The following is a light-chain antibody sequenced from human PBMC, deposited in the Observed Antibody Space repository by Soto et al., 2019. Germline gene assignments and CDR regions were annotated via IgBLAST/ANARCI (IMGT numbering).Light chain of an antibody. CDR2: DTT. CDR3: LLSYSGTNWV. V-gene: IGLV7-46*01. J-gene: IGLJ3*02. Sequence: QAVVTQEPSLTVSPGGTVTLTCGSSTGAVTSGHYPYWFQQKPGQAPRTLIYDTTNKHSWTPARFSGSILGGKAALTLAGAQTDDEADYYCLLSYSGTNWVFGGGTELTVL. CDR1: TGAVTSGHY.